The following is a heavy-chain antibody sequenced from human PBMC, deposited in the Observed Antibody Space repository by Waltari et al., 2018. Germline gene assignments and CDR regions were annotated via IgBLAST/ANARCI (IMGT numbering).Heavy chain of an antibody. CDR2: INHSGST. D-gene: IGHD5-18*01. CDR3: AVKRSRYAFFGY. CDR1: GGSFSGYY. Sequence: QVQLQQWGAGLLTPSEPLSLTFAVYGGSFSGYYWSWIRQPPGKGLEWIGEINHSGSTNDNPSLKSRVTISVDTSKNQFSLKLSSVTAADTAVYYGAVKRSRYAFFGYWGQGTLVTVSS. V-gene: IGHV4-34*01. J-gene: IGHJ4*02.